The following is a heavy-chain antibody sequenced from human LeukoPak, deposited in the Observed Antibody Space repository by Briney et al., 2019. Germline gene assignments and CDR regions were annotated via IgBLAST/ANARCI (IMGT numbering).Heavy chain of an antibody. CDR2: INHSGST. CDR1: GGSYSGYY. Sequence: SETLSLTCAVYGGSYSGYYWSWIRQPPGKGLEWIGEINHSGSTNYNPSLKSRVAISVDTSKNQFSLKLSSVTAADTAVYYCARGLMYYYDSSGYYVVWGQGTLVTVSS. D-gene: IGHD3-22*01. V-gene: IGHV4-34*01. CDR3: ARGLMYYYDSSGYYVV. J-gene: IGHJ4*02.